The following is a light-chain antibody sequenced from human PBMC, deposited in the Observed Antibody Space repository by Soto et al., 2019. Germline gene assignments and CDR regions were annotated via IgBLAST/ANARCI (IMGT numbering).Light chain of an antibody. CDR3: QNYNSAPT. CDR1: QAITNY. J-gene: IGKJ4*01. CDR2: GAS. Sequence: DIQMTQSPSSLSASVGDRVTITCRANQAITNYLAWYQQKPGKVPKLLIYGASTLLSGVPSRFSGSGSGKDFTLTISSLQPEDVSTYYCQNYNSAPTFGVRTKVQIK. V-gene: IGKV1-27*01.